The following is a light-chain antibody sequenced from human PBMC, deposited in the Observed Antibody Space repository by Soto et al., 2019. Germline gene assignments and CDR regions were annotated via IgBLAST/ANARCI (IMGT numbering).Light chain of an antibody. CDR2: DVS. J-gene: IGLJ1*01. V-gene: IGLV2-14*03. Sequence: QSSLTQPASVFGSPGQSITISCTGTSSDVGGYNYVSWYQQHPGRVPKLLIYDVSYRPSGVSNRFSGSKSGNTASLTISGLQAEDEAEYYCSSYTSSTTFGVFGTGTKVTVL. CDR3: SSYTSSTTFGV. CDR1: SSDVGGYNY.